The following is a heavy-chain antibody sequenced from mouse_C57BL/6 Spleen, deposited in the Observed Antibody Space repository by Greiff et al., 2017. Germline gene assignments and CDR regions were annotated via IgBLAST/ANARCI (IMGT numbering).Heavy chain of an antibody. J-gene: IGHJ4*01. CDR1: GYTFTSYW. V-gene: IGHV1-72*01. CDR2: IDPNGGGT. Sequence: QVQLQQPGAELVKPGASVKLSCKASGYTFTSYWMHWVQQRPGRGLEWIGRIDPNGGGTKYNEKFKSKATLTGDKPASTAYMQLSSLKSEDSAVYYCARGSTVVAHYYAMDYWGQGPSVTVAS. CDR3: ARGSTVVAHYYAMDY. D-gene: IGHD1-1*01.